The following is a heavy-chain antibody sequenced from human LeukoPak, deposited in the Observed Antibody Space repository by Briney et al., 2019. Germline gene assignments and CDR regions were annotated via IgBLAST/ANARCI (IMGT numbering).Heavy chain of an antibody. CDR1: GFTFSSYS. J-gene: IGHJ6*02. V-gene: IGHV3-21*01. CDR2: ISSSSSYI. D-gene: IGHD5-12*01. Sequence: GGSLRLSCAASGFTFSSYSMNWVRQAPGKGLEWVSSISSSSSYIYYADSVKGRFTISRDNAKNPLYLQMNSLRAEDTAVYYCARDKVIVATAGEYYYGMDVWGQGTTVTVSS. CDR3: ARDKVIVATAGEYYYGMDV.